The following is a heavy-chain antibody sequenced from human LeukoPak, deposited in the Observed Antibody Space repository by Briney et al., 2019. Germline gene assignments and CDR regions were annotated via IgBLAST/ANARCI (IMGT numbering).Heavy chain of an antibody. V-gene: IGHV5-51*01. D-gene: IGHD2-15*01. J-gene: IGHJ4*02. CDR1: GYSFTSYW. CDR2: IYPGDSDT. Sequence: GESLKISCKGSGYSFTSYWIGWVRQMPGKGLEWMGIIYPGDSDTRYSPSFQGQVTISADKSISTAYLQWSSLKASDTAMYYCARRDCSGSSCYYYFDYWGQGTLVTVSS. CDR3: ARRDCSGSSCYYYFDY.